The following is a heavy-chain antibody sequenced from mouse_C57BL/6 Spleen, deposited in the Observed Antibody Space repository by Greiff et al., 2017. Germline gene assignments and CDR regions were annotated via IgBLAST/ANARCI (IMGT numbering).Heavy chain of an antibody. CDR3: ARRGSSGYEFAY. CDR1: GYTFTDYN. D-gene: IGHD3-2*02. Sequence: VQLQQSGPELVKPGASVKMSCKASGYTFTDYNMHWVKQSHGKSLEWIGYINPNNGGTSYNQKFKGKATLTVNKSSSPAYMELRSLTSEDSAVYYCARRGSSGYEFAYWGQGTLVTVSA. V-gene: IGHV1-22*01. CDR2: INPNNGGT. J-gene: IGHJ3*01.